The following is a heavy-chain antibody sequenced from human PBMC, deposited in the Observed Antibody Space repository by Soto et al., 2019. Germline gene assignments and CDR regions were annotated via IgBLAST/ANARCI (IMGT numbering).Heavy chain of an antibody. CDR1: GYTFTSYA. CDR2: INAGNGNT. D-gene: IGHD5-12*01. J-gene: IGHJ6*02. CDR3: ARDLASGGYDRGAYYYYGMDV. Sequence: ASVKVSCKASGYTFTSYAMHWVRQAPGQRLEWMGWINAGNGNTKYSQKFQGRVTITRDTSASTAYMELSSLRSEDTAVYYCARDLASGGYDRGAYYYYGMDVWGQGTTVTVSS. V-gene: IGHV1-3*01.